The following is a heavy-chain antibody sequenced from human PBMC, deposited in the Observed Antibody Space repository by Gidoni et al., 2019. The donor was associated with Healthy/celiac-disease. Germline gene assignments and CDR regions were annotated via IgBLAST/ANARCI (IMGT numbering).Heavy chain of an antibody. CDR3: ASSGRVRIFDY. D-gene: IGHD1-26*01. J-gene: IGHJ4*02. CDR1: GRSISRGESY. Sequence: QVHLQESGPGLAQPSQTLSLTRPVPGRSISRGESYWSWLRQPPGKGLEWIGYIYYSGSTYYNPSLKSRVTISVDTSKNQCSLKLSSVTAADTAVYYCASSGRVRIFDYWGQGTLVTVSS. V-gene: IGHV4-30-4*01. CDR2: IYYSGST.